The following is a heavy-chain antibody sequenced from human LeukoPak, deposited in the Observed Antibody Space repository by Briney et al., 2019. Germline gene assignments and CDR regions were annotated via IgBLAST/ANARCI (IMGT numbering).Heavy chain of an antibody. D-gene: IGHD6-19*01. Sequence: SETLSLTCTVSGYSISSGYYWGWIRQPPGKGLEWIGSIYHSGSTYYNPSLKSRVTISVDTSKNQFSLKLSPVTAADTAVYYCASEGRYSSGWYPAYYFDYWGQGTLVTVSS. V-gene: IGHV4-38-2*02. J-gene: IGHJ4*02. CDR2: IYHSGST. CDR1: GYSISSGYY. CDR3: ASEGRYSSGWYPAYYFDY.